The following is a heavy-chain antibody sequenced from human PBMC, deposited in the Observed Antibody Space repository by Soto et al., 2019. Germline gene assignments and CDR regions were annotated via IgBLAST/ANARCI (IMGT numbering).Heavy chain of an antibody. CDR3: ARDIAAAGIDY. Sequence: ASLKVSCKASGYTFTSYAMHWVRQAPGQRLEWMGWINAGNGNTKYSQKFQGRVTITRDTSASTAYMELSSLRSEDTAVYYCARDIAAAGIDYWGQGTLVTVSS. V-gene: IGHV1-3*01. J-gene: IGHJ4*02. D-gene: IGHD6-13*01. CDR1: GYTFTSYA. CDR2: INAGNGNT.